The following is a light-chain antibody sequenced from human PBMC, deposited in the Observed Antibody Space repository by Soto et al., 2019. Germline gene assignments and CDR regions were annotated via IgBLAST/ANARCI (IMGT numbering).Light chain of an antibody. V-gene: IGKV1-5*01. J-gene: IGKJ5*01. CDR3: QQAASFPIT. CDR2: DSS. CDR1: QSVRNW. Sequence: DIQMTQSPSTLFASVGDRVTITCRASQSVRNWLAWYQQKPGRAPQLLIYDSSTLEPGVPSRFRGSGSGTEFTLTINGLQPEDFATYYCQQAASFPITFGQGTRLEIK.